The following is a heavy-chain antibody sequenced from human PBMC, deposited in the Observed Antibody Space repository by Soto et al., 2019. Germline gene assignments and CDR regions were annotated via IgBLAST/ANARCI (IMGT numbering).Heavy chain of an antibody. J-gene: IGHJ4*02. Sequence: PGGSLRLSCAASGFTFSSYAMSWVRQAPGKGLEWVSAISGSGGSTYYADSVKGRFTISRDNSKNTLYLQMNSLRAEDTAVYYCAKDKSGRRFSGGSSFDYWGQGTLVTVSS. CDR1: GFTFSSYA. CDR2: ISGSGGST. CDR3: AKDKSGRRFSGGSSFDY. D-gene: IGHD2-15*01. V-gene: IGHV3-23*01.